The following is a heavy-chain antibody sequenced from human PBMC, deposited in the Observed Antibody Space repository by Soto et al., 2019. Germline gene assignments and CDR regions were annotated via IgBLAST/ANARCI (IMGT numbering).Heavy chain of an antibody. V-gene: IGHV1-3*01. CDR3: ASGKVYYYYMDV. J-gene: IGHJ6*03. D-gene: IGHD1-1*01. CDR2: INAGNGNT. CDR1: GYTFTSYA. Sequence: ASVKVSCKASGYTFTSYAMHWVRQAPGQRLEWMGWINAGNGNTKYSQKFQGRVTITRDTSASTAYMELSSLRSEDTAVYYCASGKVYYYYMDVWGKGTKVTVSS.